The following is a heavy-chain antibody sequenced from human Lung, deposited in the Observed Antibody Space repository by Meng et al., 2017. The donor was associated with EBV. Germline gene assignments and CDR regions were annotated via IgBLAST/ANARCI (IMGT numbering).Heavy chain of an antibody. CDR2: INYSGIT. CDR1: GRSFSSSY. Sequence: VQLQPLGAGLLKTSETLSLTCGVSGRSFSSSYWSWIRQPPGKGLEWIGQINYSGITNYNPSLKSRVTISVDTSKNQFSLSLNSVTAADTAVYYCARGGTSSAPFDYWGQGTLVTVSS. CDR3: ARGGTSSAPFDY. V-gene: IGHV4-34*01. D-gene: IGHD2-2*01. J-gene: IGHJ4*02.